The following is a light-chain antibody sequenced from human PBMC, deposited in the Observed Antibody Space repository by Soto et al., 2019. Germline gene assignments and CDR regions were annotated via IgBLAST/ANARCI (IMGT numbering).Light chain of an antibody. CDR1: QDISDN. Sequence: DIQMTQSPSSLSTSVGDRVTITCQASQDISDNLNWYQQKQGKAPKVLISDVSNLETGVSSRFSGSGSGTDFTFTISSLQPEDIATYYCQQYDNLPLTFGGGTKVDI. J-gene: IGKJ4*01. CDR2: DVS. CDR3: QQYDNLPLT. V-gene: IGKV1-33*01.